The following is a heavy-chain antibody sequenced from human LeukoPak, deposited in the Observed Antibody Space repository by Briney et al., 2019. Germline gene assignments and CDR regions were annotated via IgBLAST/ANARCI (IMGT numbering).Heavy chain of an antibody. CDR1: GFTFSSYG. Sequence: PGGSLRLSCAASGFTFSSYGMHWVRQAPGKGLEWVAVIWYDGSSKYYADSVKGRFTISRDNSKNTLYLQMNSLRAEDTAVYYCARDFSADTAMVSRFDYWGQGTLVTVSS. CDR3: ARDFSADTAMVSRFDY. J-gene: IGHJ4*02. D-gene: IGHD5-18*01. CDR2: IWYDGSSK. V-gene: IGHV3-33*01.